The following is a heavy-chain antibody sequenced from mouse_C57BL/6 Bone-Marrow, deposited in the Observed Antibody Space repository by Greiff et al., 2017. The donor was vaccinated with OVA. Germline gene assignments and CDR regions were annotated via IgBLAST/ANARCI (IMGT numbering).Heavy chain of an antibody. D-gene: IGHD2-10*02. CDR3: ARHEYVYYASYFDY. J-gene: IGHJ2*01. CDR2: ISPGDGDT. Sequence: QVQLQQSGPELVKPGASVKFSCKASGYAFSSSWMNWVKQRPGKGLEWIGRISPGDGDTNYNEKFKGKATLTADKSSSTAYVQLSSLTSEDSAVYFCARHEYVYYASYFDYWGQGTTLTVSS. CDR1: GYAFSSSW. V-gene: IGHV1-82*01.